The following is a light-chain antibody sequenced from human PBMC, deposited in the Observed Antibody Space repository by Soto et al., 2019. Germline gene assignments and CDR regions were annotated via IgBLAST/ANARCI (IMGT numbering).Light chain of an antibody. CDR3: HHRGNRIT. CDR2: DAS. CDR1: HTISSSY. J-gene: IGKJ5*01. V-gene: IGKV3D-20*02. Sequence: ESKLTQAPVTLSYSQGERATLSCRASHTISSSYLAWYQQKPGQAPRLLVYDASNRATGIPARFSGSGSGTDFTLTISSLADEDLAVCYCHHRGNRITFGEGTRLEIK.